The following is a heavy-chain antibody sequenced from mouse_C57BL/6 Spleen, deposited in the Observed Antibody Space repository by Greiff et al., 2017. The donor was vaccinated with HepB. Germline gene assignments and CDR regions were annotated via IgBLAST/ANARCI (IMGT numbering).Heavy chain of an antibody. J-gene: IGHJ4*01. V-gene: IGHV1-64*01. CDR1: GYTFTSYW. CDR3: ARSKDYDYDYYAMDY. Sequence: QVQLQQPGAELVKPGASVKLSCKASGYTFTSYWMHWVKQRPGQGLEWIGMIHPNSGSTNYNEKFKSKATLTVDKSSSTAYMQLSSLTSEDSAVYYCARSKDYDYDYYAMDYWGQGTSVTVSS. CDR2: IHPNSGST. D-gene: IGHD2-4*01.